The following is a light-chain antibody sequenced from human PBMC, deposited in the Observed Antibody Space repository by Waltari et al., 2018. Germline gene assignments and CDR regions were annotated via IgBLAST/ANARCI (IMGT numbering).Light chain of an antibody. CDR1: KVISSY. V-gene: IGKV1-8*01. Sequence: AIRITQSPSSLSASTGYRVTNTCRASKVISSYLAWYEQKPGKAPKVLIYAASTLQSGVPSRFSGSGSGTDFTLTISCLQSEDFAIYYCQQYYSNPATFGQGTKVEIK. CDR3: QQYYSNPAT. CDR2: AAS. J-gene: IGKJ1*01.